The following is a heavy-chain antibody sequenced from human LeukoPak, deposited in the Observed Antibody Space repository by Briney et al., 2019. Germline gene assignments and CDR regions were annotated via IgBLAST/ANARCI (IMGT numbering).Heavy chain of an antibody. J-gene: IGHJ4*02. D-gene: IGHD6-13*01. Sequence: GGSLRLSCAASGFTFDDYAMHWVRQAPGKGLEWASGISWNSGSIGYADSVKGRFTISRDNAKNSLYLQMNSLRAEDTALYYCAKDKAAAGTFFDYWGQGTLVTVSS. V-gene: IGHV3-9*01. CDR2: ISWNSGSI. CDR1: GFTFDDYA. CDR3: AKDKAAAGTFFDY.